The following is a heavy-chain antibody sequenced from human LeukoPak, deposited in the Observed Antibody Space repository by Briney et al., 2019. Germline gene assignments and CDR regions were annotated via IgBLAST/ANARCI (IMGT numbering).Heavy chain of an antibody. CDR2: ISSSGSTI. J-gene: IGHJ4*02. V-gene: IGHV3-48*03. D-gene: IGHD6-13*01. CDR3: ARDPYSCTWYALDY. Sequence: GGSLRLSCAVSGFTFSNSEMNWVRQAPGEGLEWVSYISSSGSTIYYADSVKGRFTISRDNAKNSLFLQMNSMRAEDAAVYYYARDPYSCTWYALDYWGQGTLVTVSS. CDR1: GFTFSNSE.